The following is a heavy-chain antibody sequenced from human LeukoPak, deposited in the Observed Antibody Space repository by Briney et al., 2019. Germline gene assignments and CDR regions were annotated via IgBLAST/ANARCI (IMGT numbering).Heavy chain of an antibody. CDR3: AKGGSSGFHDY. D-gene: IGHD3-22*01. Sequence: GGSLRLSCAASGFTFDDYAMHWVRHAPGKGLEWISLVTEDGGGSNYADSVEGRFTISRDNSKHFLFLQMNSLRTEDTALYYCAKGGSSGFHDYWGQGTLVTVSS. CDR2: VTEDGGGS. J-gene: IGHJ4*02. CDR1: GFTFDDYA. V-gene: IGHV3-43*02.